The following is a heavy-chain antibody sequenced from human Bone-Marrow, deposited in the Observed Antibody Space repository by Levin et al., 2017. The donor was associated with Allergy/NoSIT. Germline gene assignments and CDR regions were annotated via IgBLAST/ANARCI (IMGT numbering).Heavy chain of an antibody. CDR3: ARPWYSSSWDQFDAFDI. Sequence: GSLRLSCTVSGGSISSSSYYWGWIRQPPGKGLEWIGSIYYSGSTYYNPSLKSRVTISVDTSKNQFSLKLSSVTAADTAVYYCARPWYSSSWDQFDAFDIWGQGTMVTVSS. CDR2: IYYSGST. J-gene: IGHJ3*02. CDR1: GGSISSSSYY. V-gene: IGHV4-39*01. D-gene: IGHD6-13*01.